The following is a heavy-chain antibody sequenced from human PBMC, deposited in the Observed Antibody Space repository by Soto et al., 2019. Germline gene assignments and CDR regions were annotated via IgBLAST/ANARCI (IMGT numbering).Heavy chain of an antibody. D-gene: IGHD4-17*01. Sequence: EVQLVESGGGLVQPGGSLRLSCAASGFTFSSYNMNWVRQAPGKGLEWVSYISTSSTAIYYADSVKGRFTISRDNAKNSLYLQMNSLRDEDSAVYYCARDQDYGDYSLPGYLDLWGRGTLVTVSS. V-gene: IGHV3-48*02. CDR3: ARDQDYGDYSLPGYLDL. CDR2: ISTSSTAI. CDR1: GFTFSSYN. J-gene: IGHJ2*01.